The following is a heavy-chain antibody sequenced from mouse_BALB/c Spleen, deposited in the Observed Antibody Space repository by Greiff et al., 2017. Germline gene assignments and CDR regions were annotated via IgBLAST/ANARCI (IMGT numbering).Heavy chain of an antibody. Sequence: EVHLVESGGGLVKPGGSLKLSCAASGFTFSSYAMSWVRQTPEKRLEWVASISSGGSTYYPDSVKGRFTISRDNARNILYLQMSSLRSEDTAMYYCARDGYGFAYWGQGTLVTVSA. CDR1: GFTFSSYA. V-gene: IGHV5-6-5*01. CDR2: ISSGGST. D-gene: IGHD2-2*01. CDR3: ARDGYGFAY. J-gene: IGHJ3*01.